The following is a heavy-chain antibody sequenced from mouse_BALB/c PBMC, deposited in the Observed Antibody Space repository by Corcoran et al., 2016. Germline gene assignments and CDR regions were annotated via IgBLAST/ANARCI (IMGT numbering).Heavy chain of an antibody. Sequence: EVQLQQSGAELVRPGALVKLSCKASGFNIKDYYMHWVKQRPEQGLEWIGWLDPENGNTIYDPKFQGKASITSDTSSNTAYLQLSSLTSEDTAVYYCASIYYDYAWCAYWGQGTLVTVSA. D-gene: IGHD2-4*01. CDR1: GFNIKDYY. J-gene: IGHJ3*01. CDR2: LDPENGNT. CDR3: ASIYYDYAWCAY. V-gene: IGHV14-1*02.